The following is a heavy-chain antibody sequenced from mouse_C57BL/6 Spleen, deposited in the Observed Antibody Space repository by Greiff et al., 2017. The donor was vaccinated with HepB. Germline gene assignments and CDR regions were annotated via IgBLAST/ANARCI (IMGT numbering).Heavy chain of an antibody. J-gene: IGHJ1*03. V-gene: IGHV1-81*01. CDR3: ARSDEGNFDV. CDR1: GYTFTSYG. Sequence: VKLMESGAELARPGASVKLSCKASGYTFTSYGISWVKQRTGQGLEWIGEIYPRSGNTYYNEKFKGKATLTADKSSSTAYMELRSLTSEDSAVYFCARSDEGNFDVWGTGTTVTVSS. CDR2: IYPRSGNT.